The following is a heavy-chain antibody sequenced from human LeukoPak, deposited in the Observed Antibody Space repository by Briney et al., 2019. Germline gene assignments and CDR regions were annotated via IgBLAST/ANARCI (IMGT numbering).Heavy chain of an antibody. D-gene: IGHD7-27*01. CDR1: GFSFGTYG. CDR3: AKEGPNWGGDFDC. J-gene: IGHJ4*02. V-gene: IGHV3-33*06. CDR2: IWHDGSEK. Sequence: GGSLRLSCAASGFSFGTYGMHWVRQAPGKGLEGVAVIWHDGSEKYYGDSVKGRFTISRDNSKNTLYLQMNSLRDEDTAVYYCAKEGPNWGGDFDCWGQGTLVSVSS.